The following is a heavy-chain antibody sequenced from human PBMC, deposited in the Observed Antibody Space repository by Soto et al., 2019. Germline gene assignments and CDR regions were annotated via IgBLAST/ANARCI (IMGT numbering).Heavy chain of an antibody. Sequence: QVQLVESGGGVVQPGRSLRLSCAASGFTVTAFAVHWVRQAPGKGLEWVAVIANDGRQSHYADSVKGRLTLSRDNSKNTVFVEMNRLLTEGTVISYCSKDRYFDSYYCDYWGQGTRVTVSS. CDR1: GFTVTAFA. V-gene: IGHV3-30*04. J-gene: IGHJ4*02. D-gene: IGHD3-9*01. CDR2: IANDGRQS. CDR3: SKDRYFDSYYCDY.